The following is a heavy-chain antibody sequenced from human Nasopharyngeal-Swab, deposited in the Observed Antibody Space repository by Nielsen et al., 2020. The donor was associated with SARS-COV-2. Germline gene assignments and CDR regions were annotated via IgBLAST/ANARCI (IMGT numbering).Heavy chain of an antibody. Sequence: GESLKISCAASGFTFNSHGMHLVRQAPGKGLEWVAVISFDGSKKYYADSVKGRFTIPRDSSKNTLYLQMNSLRAEDTAVYYCAKESLRREMATMSAHDYWGQGTLVSVSS. CDR3: AKESLRREMATMSAHDY. D-gene: IGHD5-24*01. V-gene: IGHV3-30*18. CDR2: ISFDGSKK. CDR1: GFTFNSHG. J-gene: IGHJ4*02.